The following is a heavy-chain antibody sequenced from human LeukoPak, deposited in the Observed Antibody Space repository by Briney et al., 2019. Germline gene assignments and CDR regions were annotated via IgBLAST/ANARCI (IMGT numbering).Heavy chain of an antibody. CDR2: IYYSGST. Sequence: SETLSLTCTVSGGSISSYYWSWIRQPPGKGLEWIGYIYYSGSTNYNPSLKSRVTISVDTSKNQFSLELSSVTAADTAVYYCASAVRESRYCSSTSCHTALDYWGQGTLVTVSS. J-gene: IGHJ4*02. CDR3: ASAVRESRYCSSTSCHTALDY. D-gene: IGHD2-2*02. V-gene: IGHV4-59*01. CDR1: GGSISSYY.